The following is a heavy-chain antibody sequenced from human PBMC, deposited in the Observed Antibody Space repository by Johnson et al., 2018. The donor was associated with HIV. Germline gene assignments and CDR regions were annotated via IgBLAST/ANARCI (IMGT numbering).Heavy chain of an antibody. CDR3: ASGPPVNAFDI. V-gene: IGHV3-30*14. CDR2: ISYDGSNK. CDR1: GFTFSSYA. Sequence: QVQLVESGGGLVNPGGSLRLSCAASGFTFSSYAMHWVRQAPGKGLEWVAVISYDGSNKYYADSVKGRFTISRDNSKNTLYLQMNSLRGEDTAVYYCASGPPVNAFDIWGQGTMVTVSS. J-gene: IGHJ3*02.